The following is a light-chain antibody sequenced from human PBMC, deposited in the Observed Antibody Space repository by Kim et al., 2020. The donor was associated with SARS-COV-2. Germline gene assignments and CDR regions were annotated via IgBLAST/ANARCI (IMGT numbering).Light chain of an antibody. Sequence: ALVQTVRITCQGDSLRSYYASWYQQKPGQAPVLVIYGKNNRPSGIPDRFSGSSSGNTASLTITGAQAEDEADYYCNSRDSSGNHQVFGGGTQLTVL. V-gene: IGLV3-19*01. J-gene: IGLJ2*01. CDR3: NSRDSSGNHQV. CDR2: GKN. CDR1: SLRSYY.